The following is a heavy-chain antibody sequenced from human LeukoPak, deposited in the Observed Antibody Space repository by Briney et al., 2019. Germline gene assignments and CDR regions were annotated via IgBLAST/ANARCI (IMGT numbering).Heavy chain of an antibody. Sequence: ASVKVSCKASGYTFTGYYMHWVRQAPGQGLEWMGWINPNSGGTNYAQKFQGRVTMTRDTSISTAYMELSRLRSDDTAVYYCAREYSSSWSNTYYYYYGMDVWGQGTTVTVSS. CDR1: GYTFTGYY. J-gene: IGHJ6*02. D-gene: IGHD6-13*01. CDR3: AREYSSSWSNTYYYYYGMDV. CDR2: INPNSGGT. V-gene: IGHV1-2*02.